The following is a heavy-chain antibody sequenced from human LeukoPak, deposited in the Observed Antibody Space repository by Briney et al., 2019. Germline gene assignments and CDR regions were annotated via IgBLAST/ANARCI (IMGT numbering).Heavy chain of an antibody. CDR2: VSSSGSTK. CDR3: ALYFYDSSGYPSFDY. V-gene: IGHV3-48*02. Sequence: PGGSLRLSCAASGFTFSGYNMNWVRQAPGKGLEWVSYVSSSGSTKYYTDSVKGRFTISRDNAKNSLYLEVNSLRDEDTALYYCALYFYDSSGYPSFDYWGQGTLVAVSS. CDR1: GFTFSGYN. J-gene: IGHJ4*02. D-gene: IGHD3-22*01.